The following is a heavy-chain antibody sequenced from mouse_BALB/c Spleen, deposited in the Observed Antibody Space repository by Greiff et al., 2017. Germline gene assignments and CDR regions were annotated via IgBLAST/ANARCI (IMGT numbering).Heavy chain of an antibody. V-gene: IGHV1-5*01. CDR1: GYTFTSYW. CDR2: IYPGNSDT. Sequence: VQLKQSGTVLARPGASVKMSCKASGYTFTSYWMHWVNQRPGQGLEWIGAIYPGNSDTSYNQKFKGKAKLTAVTSTSTAYMELSSLTNEDSAVYYCTRSGDGYYEDYCDYWGQGTTLTVSS. J-gene: IGHJ2*01. CDR3: TRSGDGYYEDYCDY. D-gene: IGHD2-3*01.